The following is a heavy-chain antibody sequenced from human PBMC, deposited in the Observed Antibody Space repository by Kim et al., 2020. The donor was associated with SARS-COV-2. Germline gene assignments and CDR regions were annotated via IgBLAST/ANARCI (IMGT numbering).Heavy chain of an antibody. D-gene: IGHD3-3*01. V-gene: IGHV1-3*01. CDR3: ARVVGVAHVFDY. Sequence: KYSQKFQGRVTITRDTSASTAYMELSSLRSEDTAVYYCARVVGVAHVFDYWGQGTLVTVSS. J-gene: IGHJ4*02.